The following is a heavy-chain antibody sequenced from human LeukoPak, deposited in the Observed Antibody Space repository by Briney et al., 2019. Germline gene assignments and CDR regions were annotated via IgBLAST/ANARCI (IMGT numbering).Heavy chain of an antibody. CDR2: IKQDGSEK. Sequence: GGSLRLSCAASGFTFSSYWMSWVRQAPGKGLEWVANIKQDGSEKYYVDSVKGRFTISRDNAKNSLYLQMNSLRAEDTAVYYCARIPHCSSTSCRDYYYYYMDVWGKGTTVTVSS. V-gene: IGHV3-7*01. CDR1: GFTFSSYW. D-gene: IGHD2-2*01. J-gene: IGHJ6*03. CDR3: ARIPHCSSTSCRDYYYYYMDV.